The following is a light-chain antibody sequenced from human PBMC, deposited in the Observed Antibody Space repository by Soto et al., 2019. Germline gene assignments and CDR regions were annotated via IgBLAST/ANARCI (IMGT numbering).Light chain of an antibody. J-gene: IGKJ5*01. Sequence: EVVMSTSLATLSVSPGSRAQISVRASQSVNSNLAWYQQTPGQAPRLLIYGASNRATGIPARFSGSGSGTEFALTISSLQSEDFAVYYCQQYHYWPPITFGKGTRLDI. CDR1: QSVNSN. CDR2: GAS. V-gene: IGKV3-15*01. CDR3: QQYHYWPPIT.